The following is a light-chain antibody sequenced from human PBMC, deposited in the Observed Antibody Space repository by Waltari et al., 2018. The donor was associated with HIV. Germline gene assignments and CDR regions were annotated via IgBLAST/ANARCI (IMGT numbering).Light chain of an antibody. V-gene: IGKV1-16*02. J-gene: IGKJ5*01. CDR2: GAS. CDR1: QDINNY. Sequence: DIQMTQSPSSLSASVGDRVTITCRASQDINNYLAWFQQKPGKAPKSVMYGASRLQTGVPSKFSGSGSGTEFTLTINSLQPEDFGTYYCQQYHILPITFGKGHDWKLN. CDR3: QQYHILPIT.